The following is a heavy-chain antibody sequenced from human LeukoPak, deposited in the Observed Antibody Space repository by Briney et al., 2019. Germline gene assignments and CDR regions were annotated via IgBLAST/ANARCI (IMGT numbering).Heavy chain of an antibody. CDR1: GFTFSSYS. D-gene: IGHD2-2*02. Sequence: PGGSLRLSCAASGFTFSSYSMNWVRQAPGKGLEWVSSISSSSSYIYYADSVKGRFTISRDNAKNSLYLQMNSLRAEDTAVYYCARDPPEYCSSTSCYMRNYYYGMDVWGQGTTVTVSS. CDR3: ARDPPEYCSSTSCYMRNYYYGMDV. J-gene: IGHJ6*02. V-gene: IGHV3-21*01. CDR2: ISSSSSYI.